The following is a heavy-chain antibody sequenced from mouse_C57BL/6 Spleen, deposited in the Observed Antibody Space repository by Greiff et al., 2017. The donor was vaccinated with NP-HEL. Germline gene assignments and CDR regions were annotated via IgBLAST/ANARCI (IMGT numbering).Heavy chain of an antibody. D-gene: IGHD1-1*01. CDR2: IYPRSGNT. CDR1: GYTFTSYG. Sequence: VKLMESGAELARPGASVKLSCKASGYTFTSYGISWVKQRTGQGLEWIGEIYPRSGNTYYNEKFKGKATLTADKSSSTAYMELRSLTSEDSAVYFCARSLLYGSSYYYAMDYWGQGTSVTVSS. V-gene: IGHV1-81*01. CDR3: ARSLLYGSSYYYAMDY. J-gene: IGHJ4*01.